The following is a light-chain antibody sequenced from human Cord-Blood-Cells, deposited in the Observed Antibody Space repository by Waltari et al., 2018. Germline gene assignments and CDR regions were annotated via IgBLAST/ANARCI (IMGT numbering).Light chain of an antibody. V-gene: IGLV2-14*01. CDR3: SSYTSSSTVV. J-gene: IGLJ2*01. CDR1: SSAVGGYNY. CDR2: DVS. Sequence: QSALTQPASVSGSPGQSITISCTGTSSAVGGYNYVSWYQQHPGKAPKLMIYDVSNRPPGVSNHVSCSKAGSTASLTSSRFHAEDVADYYCSSYTSSSTVVFGGGTKLTVL.